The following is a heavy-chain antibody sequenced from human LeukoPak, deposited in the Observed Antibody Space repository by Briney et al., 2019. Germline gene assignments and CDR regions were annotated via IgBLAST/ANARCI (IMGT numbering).Heavy chain of an antibody. CDR3: AKGQTWASVYFDS. Sequence: GSLRLSCAASGFTFSSHAMSWVRQAPGKGLEYISAISSSGDDTLYADSVKGRFTISRDNFKHTLYLQMNSLRAEDTAVYYCAKGQTWASVYFDSWGQGTLVTVSS. CDR2: ISSSGDDT. D-gene: IGHD7-27*01. V-gene: IGHV3-23*01. J-gene: IGHJ4*02. CDR1: GFTFSSHA.